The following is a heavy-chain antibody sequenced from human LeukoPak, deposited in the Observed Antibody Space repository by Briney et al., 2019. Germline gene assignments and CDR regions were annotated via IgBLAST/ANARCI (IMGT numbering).Heavy chain of an antibody. CDR3: ARDFTRNSYAVAEFFHP. CDR2: IYANGGT. J-gene: IGHJ1*01. V-gene: IGHV4-4*07. D-gene: IGHD5-18*01. Sequence: SETLSLTCTVSGGSISGYYWNWIRQSAGKGLEWIGRIYANGGTNYNPSLGSRVSMSVDTSKNQFSLKLTSVTAADTAIYYCARDFTRNSYAVAEFFHPWGQGTPVSVSS. CDR1: GGSISGYY.